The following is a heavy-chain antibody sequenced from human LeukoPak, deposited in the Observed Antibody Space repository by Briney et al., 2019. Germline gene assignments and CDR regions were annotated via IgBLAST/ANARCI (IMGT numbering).Heavy chain of an antibody. CDR1: GFTFTTYA. CDR3: ARTSGWYPYFDY. J-gene: IGHJ4*02. V-gene: IGHV3-23*01. D-gene: IGHD6-19*01. Sequence: GGSLRLSCAASGFTFTTYAMNWVRQAPGKGLEWISSILTSDGNPYFAASVKGRFTISRDNSKNTVDLQMNSLRAEDTAVYYCARTSGWYPYFDYWGQGTLVTVSS. CDR2: ILTSDGNP.